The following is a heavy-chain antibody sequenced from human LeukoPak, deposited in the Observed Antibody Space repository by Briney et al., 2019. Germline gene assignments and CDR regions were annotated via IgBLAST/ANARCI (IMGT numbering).Heavy chain of an antibody. V-gene: IGHV3-66*01. CDR3: ASDSYSPEYFQH. CDR2: IYSGGST. CDR1: GFSFSNNY. J-gene: IGHJ1*01. D-gene: IGHD2-15*01. Sequence: GGSLRLSCAASGFSFSNNYMSWVRQAPGKGLEWVSVIYSGGSTFYADSVKGRFTISRDNSKNTLYLQMNSLRAEDTAVYYCASDSYSPEYFQHWGQGTLVTVSS.